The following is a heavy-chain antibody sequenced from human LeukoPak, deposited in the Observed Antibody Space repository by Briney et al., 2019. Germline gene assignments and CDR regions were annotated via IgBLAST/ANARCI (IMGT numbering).Heavy chain of an antibody. CDR3: AREDASTFDY. J-gene: IGHJ4*02. D-gene: IGHD3-16*01. Sequence: PGGSLRLSCAGSGFSFSSYGMHWVRQAPGKGLEWMAFIRSDGSNKYYADSVKGRFTISRDNAKNSLYLQMNSLRAEDTAIYYCAREDASTFDYWGQGTLVTVSS. CDR1: GFSFSSYG. V-gene: IGHV3-30*02. CDR2: IRSDGSNK.